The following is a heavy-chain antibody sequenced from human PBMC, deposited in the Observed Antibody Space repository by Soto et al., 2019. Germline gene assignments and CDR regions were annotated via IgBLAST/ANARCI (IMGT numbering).Heavy chain of an antibody. J-gene: IGHJ4*01. CDR1: GFTFSSYA. CDR2: ISYDGSNK. CDR3: AKEHSGLYSRHYFDS. Sequence: GGSLRLSCAASGFTFSSYAMHWVRQAPGKGLEWVAVISYDGSNKYYADSVKGRCTISRDNSKNTLYLQMNSLRAEDTAVYYCAKEHSGLYSRHYFDSWGHGTLVTVS. D-gene: IGHD3-10*02. V-gene: IGHV3-30-3*01.